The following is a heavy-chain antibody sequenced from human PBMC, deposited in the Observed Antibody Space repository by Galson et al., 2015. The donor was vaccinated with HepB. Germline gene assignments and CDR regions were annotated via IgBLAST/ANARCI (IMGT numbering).Heavy chain of an antibody. V-gene: IGHV3-7*01. D-gene: IGHD2-2*01. CDR3: ARDSEEDIVVVPAGFDI. Sequence: SLRLSCAASGFTFSSYWMSWVRQAPGKGLEWVANIKQDGSEKYYVDSVKGRFTISRDNAKNSLYLQMNSLRAEDTAVYYCARDSEEDIVVVPAGFDIWGQGTMVTVSS. J-gene: IGHJ3*02. CDR1: GFTFSSYW. CDR2: IKQDGSEK.